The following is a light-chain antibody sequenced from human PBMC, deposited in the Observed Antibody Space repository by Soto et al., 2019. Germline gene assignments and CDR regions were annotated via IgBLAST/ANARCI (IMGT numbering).Light chain of an antibody. CDR3: QHYGSSPRT. V-gene: IGKV3-20*01. CDR1: QSVSSSY. Sequence: EIVLTQSPGTLSLSPGERATLSCRASQSVSSSYLAWYQQKPGQAPRLLIYGASSRATGIPDRFSGSGSGKDFTLTISILEPEDFAVYYCQHYGSSPRTFGHGTKLEIE. CDR2: GAS. J-gene: IGKJ2*01.